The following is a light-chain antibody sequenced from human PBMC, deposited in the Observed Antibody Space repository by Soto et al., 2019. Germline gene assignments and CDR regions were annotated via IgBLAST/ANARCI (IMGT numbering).Light chain of an antibody. CDR2: AAS. J-gene: IGKJ4*01. CDR1: QSISSY. Sequence: DIQMTQSPSSLSASVVDRVTITCRASQSISSYLNWYQQKPGKAPKLLIYAASSLQSGVPSRFSGSGSGTDFTLTISSLQPEDFATYYCQQTYSEPPLTCGGGTKGDIK. V-gene: IGKV1-39*01. CDR3: QQTYSEPPLT.